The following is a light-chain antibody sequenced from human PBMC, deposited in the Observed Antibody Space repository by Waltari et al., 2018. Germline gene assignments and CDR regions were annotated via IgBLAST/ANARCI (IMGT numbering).Light chain of an antibody. J-gene: IGKJ1*01. CDR1: QSVLYSSNKKNY. CDR2: WAS. Sequence: DIVMTQSPDSLAVSLGERANINCKSSQSVLYSSNKKNYLAWYQQKPGQSPKLLIYWASTRESGVPDRFSGSVSETDFTLTISSLQAEDVAVYYCQQYYSTLSWTFGQGTKVEIK. V-gene: IGKV4-1*01. CDR3: QQYYSTLSWT.